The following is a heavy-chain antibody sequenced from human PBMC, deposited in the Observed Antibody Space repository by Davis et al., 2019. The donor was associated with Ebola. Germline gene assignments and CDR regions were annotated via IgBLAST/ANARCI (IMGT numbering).Heavy chain of an antibody. J-gene: IGHJ4*02. Sequence: MPSETLSLTCTVSGGSISSGDYYWSWIRQPPGKGLEWIGYIYYSGSTNYNPSLKSRVTISVDTSKNQFSLKLSSVTAADTAVYYCARMSGWYYFDYWGQGTLVPVSS. CDR1: GGSISSGDYY. D-gene: IGHD6-19*01. CDR3: ARMSGWYYFDY. CDR2: IYYSGST. V-gene: IGHV4-61*08.